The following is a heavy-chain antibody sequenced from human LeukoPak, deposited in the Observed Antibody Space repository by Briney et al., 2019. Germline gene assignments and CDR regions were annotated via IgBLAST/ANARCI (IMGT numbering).Heavy chain of an antibody. CDR2: INIDGTSA. Sequence: PGGSLRLSCVASGFTFSTYWMNWVRQAPGKGLVWVSRINIDGTSATYADPVKGRFTISRDNAKNTLYLQMNSLRAEDTAVYYCALNPDYYGSGSFDYWGQGTLVTVSS. D-gene: IGHD3-10*01. V-gene: IGHV3-74*01. CDR1: GFTFSTYW. CDR3: ALNPDYYGSGSFDY. J-gene: IGHJ4*02.